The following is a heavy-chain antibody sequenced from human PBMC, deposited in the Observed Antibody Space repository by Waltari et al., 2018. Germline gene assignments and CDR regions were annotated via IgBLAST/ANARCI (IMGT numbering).Heavy chain of an antibody. CDR1: GFTFSGSA. CDR2: NRSKANSYAT. J-gene: IGHJ6*02. D-gene: IGHD3-10*01. V-gene: IGHV3-73*02. Sequence: EVQLVESGGGLVQPGGSLKLSCAASGFTFSGSALHRVRQASGEGRGGVGRNRSKANSYATAYAASVKGRFTISRDDSKNTAYLQMNSLKTEDTAVYYCTSLVKVWFGELLRLSYYGMDVWGQGTTVTVSS. CDR3: TSLVKVWFGELLRLSYYGMDV.